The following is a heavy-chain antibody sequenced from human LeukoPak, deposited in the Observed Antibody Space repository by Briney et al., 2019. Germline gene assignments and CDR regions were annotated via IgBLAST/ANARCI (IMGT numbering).Heavy chain of an antibody. Sequence: ASVKVSCKASGGTFSSYAISWVRQAPGQGLEWMGGIIPIFGTANYAQKSQGRVTITADESTSTAYMELSSLRSEDTAVYYCARGGDSSSWYLGLLGYYYGTDVWGKGTTVTVSS. V-gene: IGHV1-69*01. CDR2: IIPIFGTA. CDR1: GGTFSSYA. D-gene: IGHD6-13*01. J-gene: IGHJ6*04. CDR3: ARGGDSSSWYLGLLGYYYGTDV.